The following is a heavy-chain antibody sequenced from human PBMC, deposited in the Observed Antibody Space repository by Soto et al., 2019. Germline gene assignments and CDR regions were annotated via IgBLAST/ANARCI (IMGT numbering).Heavy chain of an antibody. CDR1: GYTLTELS. Sequence: ASVKVSCKVSGYTLTELSMHWVRQAPGKGLEWMGGFDPEDGETIYAQKFQGRVTMTEDTSTDTAYMELSSLRSEDTAVYCCATWDYIGSGYYYGMDVWGQGTTVTVSS. J-gene: IGHJ6*02. V-gene: IGHV1-24*01. CDR3: ATWDYIGSGYYYGMDV. D-gene: IGHD4-4*01. CDR2: FDPEDGET.